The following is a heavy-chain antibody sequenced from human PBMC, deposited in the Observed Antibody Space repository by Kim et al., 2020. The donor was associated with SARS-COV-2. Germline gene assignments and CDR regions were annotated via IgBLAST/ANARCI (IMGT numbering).Heavy chain of an antibody. CDR2: INPSGGST. V-gene: IGHV1-46*01. Sequence: ASVKVSCKASGYTFTSYYMHWVRQAPGQGLEWMGIINPSGGSTSYAQKFQGRVTMTRDTSTSTVYMELSSLRSEDTAVYYCARDGDPYSSGWFYYYGMDVWGQGTTVTVSS. CDR3: ARDGDPYSSGWFYYYGMDV. D-gene: IGHD6-19*01. J-gene: IGHJ6*02. CDR1: GYTFTSYY.